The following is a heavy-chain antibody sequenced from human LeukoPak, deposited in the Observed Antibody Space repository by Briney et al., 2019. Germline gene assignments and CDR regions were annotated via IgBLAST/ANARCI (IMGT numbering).Heavy chain of an antibody. CDR1: GFTVSSNY. V-gene: IGHV3-53*01. D-gene: IGHD7-27*01. Sequence: GGSLSLSCAASGFTVSSNYMSWVRQAPGKGLEWVSVIYSGGSTYYADSVKGRFTISRDNSKNTLYLQMNSLRAEDTAVYYCARSAGDFDYWGQGTLVTVSS. J-gene: IGHJ4*02. CDR3: ARSAGDFDY. CDR2: IYSGGST.